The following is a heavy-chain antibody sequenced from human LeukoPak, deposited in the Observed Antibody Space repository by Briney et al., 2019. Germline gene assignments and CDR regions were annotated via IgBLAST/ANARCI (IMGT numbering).Heavy chain of an antibody. CDR2: IYTSGNT. CDR3: ATLGYSYGTDY. Sequence: PSETLSLTCTVSGDSISSVNYYWTWIRQRAGKGVVWNGRIYTSGNTNYNPALKSRVTISVDTSKNQFSLKLSSVTAADTAVYYCATLGYSYGTDYWGQGTLVTVSS. CDR1: GDSISSVNYY. D-gene: IGHD5-18*01. J-gene: IGHJ4*02. V-gene: IGHV4-61*02.